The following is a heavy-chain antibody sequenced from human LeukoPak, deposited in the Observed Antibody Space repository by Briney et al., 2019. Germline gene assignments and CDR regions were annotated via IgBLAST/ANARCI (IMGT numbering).Heavy chain of an antibody. D-gene: IGHD3-22*01. CDR2: ISAYNGNT. Sequence: ASVKVSCKASGYTFTSYGISWVRQAPGQGLEWMGWISAYNGNTTYAQKLQGRVTMTTDTSTSTAYMELRSLRSDDPAVYYCATDKAREDSSGYLSPPRYWGQGTLVTVSS. J-gene: IGHJ4*02. CDR3: ATDKAREDSSGYLSPPRY. V-gene: IGHV1-18*01. CDR1: GYTFTSYG.